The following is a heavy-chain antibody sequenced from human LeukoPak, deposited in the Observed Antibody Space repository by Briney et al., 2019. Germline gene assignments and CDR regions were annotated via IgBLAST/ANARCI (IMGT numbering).Heavy chain of an antibody. Sequence: SGGSLRLSCAASGFTFSSYGMHWVRQAPGKGLEWVAVISNDGGNKYYADSVKGRFTISRDNSKNTLYLQMNSLRGEDTAVYYCAKGSSSVQQRGYFDYWGQGTLVTVSS. D-gene: IGHD6-25*01. V-gene: IGHV3-30*18. CDR3: AKGSSSVQQRGYFDY. J-gene: IGHJ4*02. CDR2: ISNDGGNK. CDR1: GFTFSSYG.